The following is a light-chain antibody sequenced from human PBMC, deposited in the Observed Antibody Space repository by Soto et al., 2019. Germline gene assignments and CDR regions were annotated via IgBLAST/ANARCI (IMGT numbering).Light chain of an antibody. CDR1: QGISSA. J-gene: IGKJ3*01. CDR3: QQFNSYPL. Sequence: AIQLTQSPSSLSASVGDRVTITCRASQGISSALAWNQQKPGKAPKLLIYDASSLESGVPSRFSGSGSGTDFTLAISSLQPEDFATYYCQQFNSYPLFGPGTKVDIK. V-gene: IGKV1-13*02. CDR2: DAS.